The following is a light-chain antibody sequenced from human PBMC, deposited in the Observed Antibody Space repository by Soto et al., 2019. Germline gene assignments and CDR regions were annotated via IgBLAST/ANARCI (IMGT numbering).Light chain of an antibody. CDR2: GAS. Sequence: EIVLTQSPGTLSLSPGERVTLSCRASQSVRSNFLAWYQQRPGQAPRLLIYGASSRATGIPDRFSGSGSGTDFTLIISRLEPEDCAVYYCKQYGSALPTFGQGTKLDIK. CDR3: KQYGSALPT. V-gene: IGKV3-20*01. J-gene: IGKJ1*01. CDR1: QSVRSNF.